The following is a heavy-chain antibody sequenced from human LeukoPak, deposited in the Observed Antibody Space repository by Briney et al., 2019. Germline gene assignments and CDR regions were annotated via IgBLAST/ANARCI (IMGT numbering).Heavy chain of an antibody. Sequence: SQTLSLTCTVSGGSVSSGSYYWSWIRQPAGKGLEWIGRIYASGSTNYNPSLKSRVTISLDTSKNQFSLKLSSVTAADTAVYYCAREAGYSSSWYIDYWGQGTLVTVSS. D-gene: IGHD6-13*01. CDR2: IYASGST. V-gene: IGHV4-61*02. CDR1: GGSVSSGSYY. J-gene: IGHJ4*02. CDR3: AREAGYSSSWYIDY.